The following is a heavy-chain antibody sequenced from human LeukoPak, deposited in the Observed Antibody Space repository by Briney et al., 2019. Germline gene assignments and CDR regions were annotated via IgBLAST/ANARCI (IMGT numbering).Heavy chain of an antibody. CDR1: GFTVSSNY. D-gene: IGHD2-2*01. CDR2: IYSGGST. CDR3: ARGARYCSSTSCYSDDAFDI. J-gene: IGHJ3*02. V-gene: IGHV3-66*02. Sequence: GGSLRHSCAASGFTVSSNYMSWVRQAPGKGLEWVSVIYSGGSTYYADSVTGRFTISRDNSKNTLYLQMNSLRAEDTAVYYCARGARYCSSTSCYSDDAFDIWGQGTMVTVSS.